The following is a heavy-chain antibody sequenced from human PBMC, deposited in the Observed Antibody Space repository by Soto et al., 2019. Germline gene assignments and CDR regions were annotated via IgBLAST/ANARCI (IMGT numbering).Heavy chain of an antibody. CDR2: INWDGTNI. CDR1: GFTFHDHT. Sequence: GGSLRLSCAASGFTFHDHTMHWVRHAPGKGLEWVSLINWDGTNIYYADSVKGRFTISRDNSKNSLYLQMNSLRTEDTARCYFAKDTSWTIDYWGRGTLVTVAS. V-gene: IGHV3-43*01. J-gene: IGHJ4*02. D-gene: IGHD4-17*01. CDR3: AKDTSWTIDY.